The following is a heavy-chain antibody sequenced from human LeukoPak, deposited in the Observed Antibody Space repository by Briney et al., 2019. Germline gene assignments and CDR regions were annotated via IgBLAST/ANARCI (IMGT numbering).Heavy chain of an antibody. V-gene: IGHV4-59*11. J-gene: IGHJ3*02. D-gene: IGHD2-2*01. CDR1: GSSISSHY. CDR2: IYYSGST. CDR3: ARDGYCSSTSCLYDAFDI. Sequence: SETLSLTCTVSGSSISSHYWSWIRQPPGKGLEWIGYIYYSGSTNYNPSLKSRVTISVDTSKNQFSLKLSSVTAADTAVYYCARDGYCSSTSCLYDAFDIWGQGTMVTVSS.